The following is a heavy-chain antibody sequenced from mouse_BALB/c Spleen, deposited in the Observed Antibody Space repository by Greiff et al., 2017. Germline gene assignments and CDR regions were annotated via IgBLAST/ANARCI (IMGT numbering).Heavy chain of an antibody. D-gene: IGHD2-1*01. CDR3: AREDGNYLPMDY. CDR1: GFTFSSYT. V-gene: IGHV5-12-2*01. CDR2: ISNGGGST. J-gene: IGHJ4*01. Sequence: EVQRVESGGGLVQPGGSLKLSCAASGFTFSSYTMSWVCQTPEKRLEWVAYISNGGGSTYYPDTVKGRFTISRDNAKNTLYLQMSSLKSEDTAMYYCAREDGNYLPMDYWGQGTSVTVSS.